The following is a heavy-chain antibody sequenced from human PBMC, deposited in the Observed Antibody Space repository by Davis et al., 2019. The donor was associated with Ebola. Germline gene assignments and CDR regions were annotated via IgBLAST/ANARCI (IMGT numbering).Heavy chain of an antibody. J-gene: IGHJ3*02. D-gene: IGHD6-19*01. CDR2: IYYSGST. V-gene: IGHV4-59*08. CDR1: GGSISSYY. CDR3: ARWAGSSGDLRAFDI. Sequence: MPSETLSLTCTVSGGSISSYYWSWIRQPPGKGLEWIGYIYYSGSTNYNPSLKSRVTISVDTSKNQFSLKLSSVTAADTAMYYCARWAGSSGDLRAFDIWGQGTMVTVSS.